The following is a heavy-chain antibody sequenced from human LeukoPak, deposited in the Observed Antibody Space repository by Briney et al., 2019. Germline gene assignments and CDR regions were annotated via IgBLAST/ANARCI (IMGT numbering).Heavy chain of an antibody. J-gene: IGHJ4*02. CDR2: ISSSSSYI. CDR1: GVTVSSYE. D-gene: IGHD5-12*01. V-gene: IGHV3-21*01. CDR3: ARAGSGYEDGFDY. Sequence: PGGSLRLSCVVSGVTVSSYEMNWVRQAPGKGLEWVSSISSSSSYIYYADSAKGRFTISRHNAKNSLYLQMNSLRAEDTAVYYCARAGSGYEDGFDYWGQGTLVTVSS.